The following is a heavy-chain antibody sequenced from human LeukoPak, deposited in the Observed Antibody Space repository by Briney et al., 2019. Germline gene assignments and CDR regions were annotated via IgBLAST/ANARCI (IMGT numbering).Heavy chain of an antibody. Sequence: SETLSLTCAVYGGSFSGYYWSWIRQPPGKGLEWIGEINHSGSTNYNPSLKSRVTISVDTSKNQFSLKLSSVTAADTAVYYCASPLRGFSLYYFDNWGQGALVTVSS. D-gene: IGHD3-22*01. J-gene: IGHJ4*02. CDR1: GGSFSGYY. V-gene: IGHV4-34*01. CDR3: ASPLRGFSLYYFDN. CDR2: INHSGST.